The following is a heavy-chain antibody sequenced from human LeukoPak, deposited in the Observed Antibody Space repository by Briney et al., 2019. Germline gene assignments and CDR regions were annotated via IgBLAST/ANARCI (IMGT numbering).Heavy chain of an antibody. CDR1: GYXFTSHY. Sequence: ASVKVSCKASGYXFTSHYMQWVRQAPGQGLEWMGIMNPSGGSTAYAQKFQGRVTMTRDTSTSTVYMELSSLRSEDTAVYYCARGGMGIQLWPFDYWGQGTLVTVSS. CDR2: MNPSGGST. V-gene: IGHV1-46*01. D-gene: IGHD5-18*01. J-gene: IGHJ4*02. CDR3: ARGGMGIQLWPFDY.